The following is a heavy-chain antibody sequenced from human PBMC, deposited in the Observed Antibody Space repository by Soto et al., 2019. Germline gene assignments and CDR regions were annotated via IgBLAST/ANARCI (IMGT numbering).Heavy chain of an antibody. Sequence: GASVKVSCKASGYTFTSYGISWVRQAPGQGLEWMGGIIPIFGTANYAQKFQGRVTITADESTSTAYMELSSLRSEDTAVYYCARSYDFWSGPNYYYYYGMDVWGQGTTVTVSS. J-gene: IGHJ6*02. CDR3: ARSYDFWSGPNYYYYYGMDV. D-gene: IGHD3-3*01. CDR1: GYTFTSYG. CDR2: IIPIFGTA. V-gene: IGHV1-69*13.